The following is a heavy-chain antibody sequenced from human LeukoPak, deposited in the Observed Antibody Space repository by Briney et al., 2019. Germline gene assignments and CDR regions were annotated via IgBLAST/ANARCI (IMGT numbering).Heavy chain of an antibody. CDR1: GYTLTELS. V-gene: IGHV1-24*01. CDR2: FDPEDGET. Sequence: ASVKVSCKVSGYTLTELSMHWVRQAPGKGLEWRGGFDPEDGETIYAQKFQGRVTMTEDTSTDTAYMELSSLRSEDTAVYYCATSLYDSSGPNLDYWGQGTLVTVSS. J-gene: IGHJ4*02. D-gene: IGHD3-22*01. CDR3: ATSLYDSSGPNLDY.